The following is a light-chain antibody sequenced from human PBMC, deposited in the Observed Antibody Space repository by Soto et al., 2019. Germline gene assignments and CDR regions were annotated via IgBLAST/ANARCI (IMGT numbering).Light chain of an antibody. CDR3: CSYAGSFTWV. J-gene: IGLJ3*02. V-gene: IGLV2-11*01. CDR1: SSDLGGYNY. Sequence: QSVLTQSRSVSGSPGQSVTISCSGTSSDLGGYNYVSWYQHHPGKAPKLMIYDVTLRPSGVPDRFSGSKSGNTASLTISGLQAEDEADYYCCSYAGSFTWVFGGGTKLTVL. CDR2: DVT.